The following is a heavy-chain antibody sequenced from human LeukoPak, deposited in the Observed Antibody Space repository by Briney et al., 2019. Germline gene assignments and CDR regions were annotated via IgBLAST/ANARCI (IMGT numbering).Heavy chain of an antibody. Sequence: SETLSLTCTVSGYSISSGYYWGWIRQPPGKGLEWIGSIYHSGSTYYNPSLKSRVTISVDTSKNQFSLKLSSVTAADTAVYYCARAPGGSSWYWYFDLWGRGTLVTVSS. CDR2: IYHSGST. CDR3: ARAPGGSSWYWYFDL. J-gene: IGHJ2*01. V-gene: IGHV4-38-2*02. D-gene: IGHD6-13*01. CDR1: GYSISSGYY.